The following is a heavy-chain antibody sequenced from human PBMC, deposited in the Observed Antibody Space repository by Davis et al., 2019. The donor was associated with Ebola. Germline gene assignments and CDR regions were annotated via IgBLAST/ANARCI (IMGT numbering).Heavy chain of an antibody. CDR1: GFTFSDYY. V-gene: IGHV3-11*04. Sequence: PGGSLRLSCAASGFTFSDYYMSWIRQAPGKGLEWVSYISSSGSTIYYADSVKGRFTISRDNAKNSLYLQMNSLRAEDTAVYYCARHIPYDILTGYPHYYYMDVWGKGTTVTVSS. CDR3: ARHIPYDILTGYPHYYYMDV. CDR2: ISSSGSTI. J-gene: IGHJ6*03. D-gene: IGHD3-9*01.